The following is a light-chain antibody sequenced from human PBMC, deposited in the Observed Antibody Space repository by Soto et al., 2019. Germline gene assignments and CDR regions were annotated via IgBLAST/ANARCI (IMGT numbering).Light chain of an antibody. CDR3: QSYDSSLHASV. J-gene: IGLJ1*01. CDR2: GNT. V-gene: IGLV1-40*01. Sequence: QSVLTQPPSVSGAPGQRVTISCTGSSSNIGAGYDVHWYQQLPGTAPKLLIYGNTNRPSGVPDRFSGPKSGSSASLAITGLQAEDEADYYCQSYDSSLHASVFGTGTKVTVL. CDR1: SSNIGAGYD.